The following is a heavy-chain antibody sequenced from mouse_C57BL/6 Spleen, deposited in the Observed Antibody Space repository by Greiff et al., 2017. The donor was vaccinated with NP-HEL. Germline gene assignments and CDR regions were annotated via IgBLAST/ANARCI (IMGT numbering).Heavy chain of an antibody. CDR1: GYTFTSYW. CDR3: ARLGTTVVPFAD. D-gene: IGHD1-1*01. CDR2: INPSNGGI. J-gene: IGHJ3*01. V-gene: IGHV1-53*01. Sequence: VQLQQPGTELVKPGASVKLSCKASGYTFTSYWMHWVKQGPGQGLEWIGNINPSNGGINYNEKFKSKATLTIDKSSSTAYMHLVSLISGDSAVYYCARLGTTVVPFADWGQGTLVTVSA.